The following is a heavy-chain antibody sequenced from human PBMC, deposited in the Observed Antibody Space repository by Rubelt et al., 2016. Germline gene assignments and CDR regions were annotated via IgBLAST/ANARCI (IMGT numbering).Heavy chain of an antibody. CDR1: GFTFSSYT. V-gene: IGHV3-21*01. J-gene: IGHJ4*02. D-gene: IGHD6-19*01. CDR2: ISGSGGST. Sequence: EVQLVESGGGLVKPGGPLRLSCAASGFTFSSYTMNWVRQAPGKGLEWVSAISGSGGSTYYADSVKGRFTISRDNAKNALYLQMNSRRAEDTAVYYCAGEYSSGWYSNYFDYWGQGTPVTVSS. CDR3: AGEYSSGWYSNYFDY.